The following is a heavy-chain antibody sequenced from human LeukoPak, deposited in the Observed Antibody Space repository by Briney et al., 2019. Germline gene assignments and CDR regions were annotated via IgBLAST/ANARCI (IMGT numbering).Heavy chain of an antibody. Sequence: ASVKVSCKASGYTFTSYGISWVRQATGQGLEWMGWMNPNSGNTGYAQKFQGRVTMTRNTSISTAYMELSSLKSEDTAVYYCARGLNNYYDSSGYSFGVVYWGQGTLVTVSS. D-gene: IGHD3-22*01. CDR3: ARGLNNYYDSSGYSFGVVY. CDR1: GYTFTSYG. CDR2: MNPNSGNT. J-gene: IGHJ4*02. V-gene: IGHV1-8*02.